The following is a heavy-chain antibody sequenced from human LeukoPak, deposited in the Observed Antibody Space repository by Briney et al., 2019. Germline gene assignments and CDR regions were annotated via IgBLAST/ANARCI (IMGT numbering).Heavy chain of an antibody. CDR2: VYYTGSN. D-gene: IGHD2-15*01. V-gene: IGHV4-39*01. J-gene: IGHJ4*02. CDR1: GGSISSVTDY. Sequence: SERLSLTCTVSGGSISSVTDYWGWIRQPPGKGLEWIGVVYYTGSNYNNPSLKRRVTVSVDTSKNQLALKLSSVTAADTAVYYCARHERTSYCNGGSCELLDDWGQGTLVTVSS. CDR3: ARHERTSYCNGGSCELLDD.